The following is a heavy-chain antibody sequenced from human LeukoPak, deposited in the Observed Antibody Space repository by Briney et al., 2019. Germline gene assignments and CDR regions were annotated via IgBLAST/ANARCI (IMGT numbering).Heavy chain of an antibody. CDR2: IKQDGSEK. Sequence: GGSLRLSCAASGFTFSSYWMSWVRQAPGKGLEWVANIKQDGSEKYYVDSVKGRFTISRDNAKNSLYLQMNSLRAEDTAVYYCAREGGSGDYYDSSGYSDYWGQGTLVTVSS. D-gene: IGHD3-22*01. J-gene: IGHJ4*02. CDR1: GFTFSSYW. V-gene: IGHV3-7*01. CDR3: AREGGSGDYYDSSGYSDY.